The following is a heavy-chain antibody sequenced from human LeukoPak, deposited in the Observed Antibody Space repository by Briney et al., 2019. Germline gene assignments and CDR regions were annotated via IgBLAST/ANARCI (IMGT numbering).Heavy chain of an antibody. V-gene: IGHV1-24*01. Sequence: ASVKVSCKVSGYTLTELSMHWVRPAPGKGLAWMGGFDPEDGETIYAQKFQGRVTMTEDTSTDTAYMELSSLRSEDTAVYYCATGPTYYYDSSGTQPISDDYWGQGTLVTVSS. CDR1: GYTLTELS. CDR2: FDPEDGET. CDR3: ATGPTYYYDSSGTQPISDDY. D-gene: IGHD3-22*01. J-gene: IGHJ4*02.